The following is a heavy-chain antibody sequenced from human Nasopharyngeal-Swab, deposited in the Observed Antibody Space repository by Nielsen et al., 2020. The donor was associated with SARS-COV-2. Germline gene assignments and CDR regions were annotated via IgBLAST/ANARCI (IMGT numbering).Heavy chain of an antibody. D-gene: IGHD5-18*01. CDR3: ARSEEYSYGSDAFDI. CDR2: INPNSGGT. J-gene: IGHJ3*02. Sequence: ASVKVSCKASGYTFTGYYMHWVRQAPGQGLEWMGRINPNSGGTNYAQKFQGRVTMTRDTSISTAYMELSRLRSDDTAVYYCARSEEYSYGSDAFDIWGQGTMVTVSS. V-gene: IGHV1-2*06. CDR1: GYTFTGYY.